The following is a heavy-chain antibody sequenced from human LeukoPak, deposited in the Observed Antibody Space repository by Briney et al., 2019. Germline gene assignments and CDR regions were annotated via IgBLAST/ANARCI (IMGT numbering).Heavy chain of an antibody. CDR2: ISSSSSYT. Sequence: NPGGSLRLSCAASGFTFTSYGMSWVRQAPGKGLEWVSYISSSSSYTNYADSVKGRFTISRDNAKNSLYLQMNSLRAEDTAVYYCARDLPLTGLRGFDYWGQGTLVTVSS. V-gene: IGHV3-21*05. CDR1: GFTFTSYG. D-gene: IGHD3-9*01. CDR3: ARDLPLTGLRGFDY. J-gene: IGHJ4*02.